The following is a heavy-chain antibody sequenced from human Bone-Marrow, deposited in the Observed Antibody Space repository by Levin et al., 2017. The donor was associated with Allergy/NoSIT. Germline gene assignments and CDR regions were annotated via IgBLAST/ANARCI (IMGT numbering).Heavy chain of an antibody. CDR1: GFTFSSYE. J-gene: IGHJ4*02. CDR2: ISSSGSTI. V-gene: IGHV3-48*03. D-gene: IGHD1-26*01. CDR3: ARDGGARFVDY. Sequence: GGSLRLSCAASGFTFSSYEMNWVRQAPGKGLEWVSYISSSGSTIYYADSVKGRFTISRDNAKNSLYLQMNSLRAEDTAVYYCARDGGARFVDYWGQGTLVTVSS.